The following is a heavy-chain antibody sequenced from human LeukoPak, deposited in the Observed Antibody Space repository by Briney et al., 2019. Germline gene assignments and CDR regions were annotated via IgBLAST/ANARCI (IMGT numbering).Heavy chain of an antibody. CDR3: ARIRLGELSSPLDY. CDR1: GFTFSSYA. J-gene: IGHJ4*02. CDR2: ISGSGGST. Sequence: PGGSLRLSCAAPGFTFSSYAMSWVRQAPGKGLEWVSAISGSGGSTYYADSVKGRFTISRDNSKNTLYLQMNSLRAEDTAVYYCARIRLGELSSPLDYWGQGTLVTVSS. V-gene: IGHV3-23*01. D-gene: IGHD3-16*02.